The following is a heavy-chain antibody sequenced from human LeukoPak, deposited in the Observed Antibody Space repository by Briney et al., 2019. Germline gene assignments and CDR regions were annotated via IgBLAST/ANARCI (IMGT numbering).Heavy chain of an antibody. V-gene: IGHV4-30-4*01. D-gene: IGHD5-18*01. J-gene: IGHJ6*02. CDR2: IYYSGST. CDR1: GGSISSGDYY. Sequence: SETLSLTCTVSGGSISSGDYYWSWIRQPPGKGLEWIGYIYYSGSTYYNPSLKSRVTISVDTSKNQFSLKLSSVTAADAAVYYCARDWDKAYGMDVRGQGTTVTVSS. CDR3: ARDWDKAYGMDV.